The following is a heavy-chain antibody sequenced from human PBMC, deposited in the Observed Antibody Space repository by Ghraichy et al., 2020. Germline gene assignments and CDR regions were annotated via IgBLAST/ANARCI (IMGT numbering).Heavy chain of an antibody. CDR3: ARHSGSYYLDY. V-gene: IGHV1-18*01. CDR1: GYTFTSYG. D-gene: IGHD1-26*01. CDR2: ISTYNGNT. J-gene: IGHJ4*02. Sequence: ASVKVSFKASGYTFTSYGISWVRQAPGQGLEWMGWISTYNGNTNYAQNLQGRVTMTTDTSTSTAYMELRGLRSDDTAVYYCARHSGSYYLDYWGQGTLVTVSS.